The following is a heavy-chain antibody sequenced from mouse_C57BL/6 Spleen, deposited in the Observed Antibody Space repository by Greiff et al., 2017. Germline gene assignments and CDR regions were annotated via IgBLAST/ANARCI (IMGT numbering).Heavy chain of an antibody. D-gene: IGHD1-1*01. J-gene: IGHJ3*01. CDR2: ISSGSSTI. CDR3: GGNYYEEFAY. V-gene: IGHV5-17*01. Sequence: EVQLQESGGGLVKPGGSLKLSCAASGFTFSDYGMHWVRQAPEQGLEWVAYISSGSSTIYYADTVKGRFTISRDNAKNTLFLQMTSLRSEDTAMYYCGGNYYEEFAYWGQGTLVTVSA. CDR1: GFTFSDYG.